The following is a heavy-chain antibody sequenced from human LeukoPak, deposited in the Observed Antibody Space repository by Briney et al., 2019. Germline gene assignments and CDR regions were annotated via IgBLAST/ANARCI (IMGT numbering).Heavy chain of an antibody. D-gene: IGHD4-17*01. CDR3: ARSATVTTGSAFDI. CDR2: ISYDGINK. J-gene: IGHJ3*02. V-gene: IGHV3-30-3*01. CDR1: GFTFSSYA. Sequence: PGGSLRLSCAASGFTFSSYAMHWVRQAPGKGLEWVAVISYDGINKYYADSVKGRFTISRDNSKNTLYLQMNSLRAEDTAVYYCARSATVTTGSAFDIWGQGTMVTVSS.